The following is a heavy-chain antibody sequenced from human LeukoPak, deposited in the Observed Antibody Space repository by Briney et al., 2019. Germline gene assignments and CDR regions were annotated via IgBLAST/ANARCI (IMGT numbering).Heavy chain of an antibody. D-gene: IGHD6-19*01. CDR2: ISSNGGST. CDR3: ARVPPSSIAVAGTRGNWFDP. J-gene: IGHJ5*02. CDR1: GFTFSSYA. V-gene: IGHV3-64*01. Sequence: GGSLRLSCAASGFTFSSYAMHWVRQAPGKGLEYVSAISSNGGSTYYANSVKGRFTISRDNSKNTLYLQMGSLRAEDMAVYYCARVPPSSIAVAGTRGNWFDPWGQGTLVTVSS.